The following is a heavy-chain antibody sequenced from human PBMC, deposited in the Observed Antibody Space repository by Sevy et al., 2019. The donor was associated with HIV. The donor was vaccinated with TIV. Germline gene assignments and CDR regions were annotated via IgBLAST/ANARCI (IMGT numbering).Heavy chain of an antibody. Sequence: GGSLRLSCAASGFTFSSYAMHWVRQAPGKGLEWVAVISYDGSNKYYADSVKGRFTISRENSKNTLYLQMNSLRAEDTVVYYCARSYDFWSGYYTDYYYGMDVWGQGTTVTVSS. CDR3: ARSYDFWSGYYTDYYYGMDV. CDR1: GFTFSSYA. V-gene: IGHV3-30-3*01. CDR2: ISYDGSNK. D-gene: IGHD3-3*01. J-gene: IGHJ6*02.